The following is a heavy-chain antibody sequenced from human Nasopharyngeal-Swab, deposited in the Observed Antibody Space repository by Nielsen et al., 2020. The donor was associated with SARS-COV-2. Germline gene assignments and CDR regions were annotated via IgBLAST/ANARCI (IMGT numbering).Heavy chain of an antibody. J-gene: IGHJ4*02. CDR3: AKDFHPLLIAVAATRGRYFDY. Sequence: WIRQPPGKGLEWVAVISYDGSNKYYADSVKGRFTISRDNSKNTLYLQMNSLRAEDTAVYYCAKDFHPLLIAVAATRGRYFDYWGQGTLVTVSS. V-gene: IGHV3-30*18. D-gene: IGHD6-19*01. CDR2: ISYDGSNK.